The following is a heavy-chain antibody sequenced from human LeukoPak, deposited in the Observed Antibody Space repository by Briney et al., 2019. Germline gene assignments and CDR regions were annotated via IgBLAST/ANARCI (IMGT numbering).Heavy chain of an antibody. CDR3: ARGVGYSYGYSSYYFDY. CDR2: IYYSGST. CDR1: GGSISSGGYY. Sequence: SETLSLTCTVSGGSISSGGYYWSWIRQQPGKGLEWIGYIYYSGSTNYNPSLKSRVTISVDTSKNQFSLKLSSVTAADTAVYYCARGVGYSYGYSSYYFDYWGQGTLVTVSS. J-gene: IGHJ4*02. V-gene: IGHV4-61*08. D-gene: IGHD5-18*01.